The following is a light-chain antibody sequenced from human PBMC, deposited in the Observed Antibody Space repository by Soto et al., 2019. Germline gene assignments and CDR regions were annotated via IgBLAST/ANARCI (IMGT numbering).Light chain of an antibody. Sequence: DIVMTQSPDSLAVSLGERATINCKSSQSVLYSSNNKNYLAWYQQKPGQPPKLLIYWASTRESGVPDRFSGRGSGPDFTLTISSLQAEDVAVYYCQQYYSTSYTFGQGTKLEIK. J-gene: IGKJ2*01. V-gene: IGKV4-1*01. CDR1: QSVLYSSNNKNY. CDR2: WAS. CDR3: QQYYSTSYT.